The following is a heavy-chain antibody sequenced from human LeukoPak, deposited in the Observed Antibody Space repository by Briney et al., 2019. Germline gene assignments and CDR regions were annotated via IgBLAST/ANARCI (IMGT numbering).Heavy chain of an antibody. CDR2: IYYTGST. CDR3: ARVVYSGYDFRGAMDV. D-gene: IGHD5-12*01. V-gene: IGHV4-59*01. Sequence: SETLSLTCTVSGGSISNYWSWIRQPPGKGLEWIGYIYYTGSTNHNPSLKSRVTISVDTSKNQFSLKLSSVTAADTAVYYCARVVYSGYDFRGAMDVWGKGTTVTVSS. J-gene: IGHJ6*03. CDR1: GGSISNY.